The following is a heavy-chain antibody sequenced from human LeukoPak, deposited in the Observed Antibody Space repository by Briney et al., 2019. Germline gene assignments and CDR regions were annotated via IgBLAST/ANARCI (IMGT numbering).Heavy chain of an antibody. J-gene: IGHJ3*02. V-gene: IGHV4-59*08. D-gene: IGHD6-13*01. CDR3: ARPGIAATGNAFDI. Sequence: PSETLSLTCTVSGGSISGYYWSWIRQPPGKGLEWIGYIYYSGSTNYNPSLKSRVTISVDTSKNQFSLKLSSVTAADTAVYYCARPGIAATGNAFDIWGQGTMVTVSS. CDR2: IYYSGST. CDR1: GGSISGYY.